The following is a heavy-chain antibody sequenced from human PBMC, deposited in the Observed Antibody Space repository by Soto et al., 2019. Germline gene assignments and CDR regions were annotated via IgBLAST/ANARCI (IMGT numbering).Heavy chain of an antibody. J-gene: IGHJ4*02. D-gene: IGHD7-27*01. CDR2: IYHSGST. CDR3: TRGPPGDKVDY. V-gene: IGHV4-30-2*01. CDR1: GGSISSGGYS. Sequence: SETLSLTCAVSGGSISSGGYSWSWIRQPPGKGLEWIGYIYHSGSTYYNLSLKSRVTISVDRSKNQFSLKLSSVTAADTAVYYCTRGPPGDKVDYWGQGTLVTVSS.